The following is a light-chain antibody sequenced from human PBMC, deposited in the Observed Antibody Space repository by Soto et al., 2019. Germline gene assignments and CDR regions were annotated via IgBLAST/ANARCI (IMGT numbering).Light chain of an antibody. CDR1: SSDVGGYKF. CDR2: EVS. J-gene: IGLJ1*01. V-gene: IGLV2-8*01. CDR3: SSYAGSNNFV. Sequence: QSVLTQPPSASGSPGQSVTLSCTGTSSDVGGYKFVSWYQQHPGKAPKLMIYEVSKRPSGVPDRFSGSKSGNTASLTVSGLQAEDEADYYCSSYAGSNNFVFGTGTKVTVL.